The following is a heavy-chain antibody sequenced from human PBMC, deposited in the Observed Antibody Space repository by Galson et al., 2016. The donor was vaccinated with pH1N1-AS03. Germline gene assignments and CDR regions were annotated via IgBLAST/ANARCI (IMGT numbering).Heavy chain of an antibody. CDR2: IIPMLGRG. J-gene: IGHJ4*02. V-gene: IGHV1-69*04. CDR3: ARERGSSSSSIVVY. CDR1: GGTFSTNG. Sequence: SVKVSCKASGGTFSTNGFTWVRQAPGQGLEWMGRIIPMLGRGNYAQKFQGRVTIIADTSTSTTYMELSNLTSEDTAIYYCARERGSSSSSIVVYWGQGTPVTVSS. D-gene: IGHD6-6*01.